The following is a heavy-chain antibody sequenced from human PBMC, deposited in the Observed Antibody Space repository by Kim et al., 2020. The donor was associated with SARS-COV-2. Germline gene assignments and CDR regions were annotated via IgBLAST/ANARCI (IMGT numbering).Heavy chain of an antibody. V-gene: IGHV4-59*01. D-gene: IGHD6-13*01. CDR3: ARVSSSWWVSN. Sequence: SETLSLTCSVSGESISTYYWSWIRQPPGKGLEWIGYFYNSGSTNYNPSLKSRVNYNPSFKSRVTILVDTSKNQFSLKVSSVTAADTAVYYCARVSSSWWVSNWGQGTLVTVSS. CDR2: FYNSGST. CDR1: GESISTYY. J-gene: IGHJ4*02.